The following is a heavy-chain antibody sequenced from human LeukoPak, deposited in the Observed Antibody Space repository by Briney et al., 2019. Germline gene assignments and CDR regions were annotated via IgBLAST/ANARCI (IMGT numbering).Heavy chain of an antibody. V-gene: IGHV4-59*01. D-gene: IGHD3-22*01. Sequence: SETLSLTCTVSGGSISSYYWSWIRQPPGKGLEWIGYIYYSGSTNYNPSLKSGVTISVDTSKNQFSLKLSSVTAADTAVYYCARDYDKTSDKGGFDSWGQGTLVTVSS. CDR2: IYYSGST. CDR1: GGSISSYY. CDR3: ARDYDKTSDKGGFDS. J-gene: IGHJ4*02.